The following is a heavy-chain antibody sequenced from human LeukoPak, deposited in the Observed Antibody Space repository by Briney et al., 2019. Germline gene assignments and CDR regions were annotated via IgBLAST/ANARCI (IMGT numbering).Heavy chain of an antibody. J-gene: IGHJ5*02. V-gene: IGHV4-30-4*01. CDR1: GGSITSGDYD. CDR2: MYYSGST. Sequence: SQTLSLTCTVSGGSITSGDYDWSWIRQPPGKGLEWFAYMYYSGSTYYNPSLKSRVTMSADTSKNQFSLKLSSVTAADTAVYYCARPYYYDSRIDPWGQGTLVTVSS. D-gene: IGHD3-22*01. CDR3: ARPYYYDSRIDP.